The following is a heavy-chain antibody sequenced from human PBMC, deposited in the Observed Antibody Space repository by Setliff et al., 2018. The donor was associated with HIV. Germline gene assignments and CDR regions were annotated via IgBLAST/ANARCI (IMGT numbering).Heavy chain of an antibody. CDR3: ARDGSYSWGMEFDP. J-gene: IGHJ5*02. Sequence: SETLSLTCAVYGGSFSDYYWTWIRQPPGKGLEWIGEINHGGSTNYNPSLRSRVTISIDTSKTQFSLKLSSVTAADTALYFCARDGSYSWGMEFDPWGQVTRVAVCS. V-gene: IGHV4-34*01. CDR1: GGSFSDYY. D-gene: IGHD1-26*01. CDR2: INHGGST.